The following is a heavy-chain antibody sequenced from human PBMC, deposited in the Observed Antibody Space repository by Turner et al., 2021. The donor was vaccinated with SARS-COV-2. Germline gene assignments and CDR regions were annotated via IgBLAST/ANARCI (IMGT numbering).Heavy chain of an antibody. V-gene: IGHV4-39*01. D-gene: IGHD3-3*01. CDR1: GGSISSSSYY. CDR3: ARTYYDFWSGYYGTPGYFDY. J-gene: IGHJ4*02. CDR2: IYYSGDT. Sequence: QLQLQESGPGLVKPSETLSLTCTVFGGSISSSSYYWGWIRQPPGKGLEWIGSIYYSGDTYYNPSLKSRVTISVDTSKNQFSLKLSSVTAADTAVYYCARTYYDFWSGYYGTPGYFDYWGQGTLVTVSS.